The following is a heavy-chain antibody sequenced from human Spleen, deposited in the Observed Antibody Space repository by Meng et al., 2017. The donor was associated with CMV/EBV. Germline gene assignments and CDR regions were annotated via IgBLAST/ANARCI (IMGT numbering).Heavy chain of an antibody. CDR2: IYYSGST. D-gene: IGHD3-10*01. J-gene: IGHJ6*02. CDR1: GGSISSSSYY. CDR3: AREARTMVRGVVRDGFDV. V-gene: IGHV4-39*07. Sequence: SETLSLTCTVSGGSISSSSYYWGWIRQPPGKGLEWIGSIYYSGSTYYNPSLKSRVTISVDTSKNQFSLKLSSVTAADTAVYYCAREARTMVRGVVRDGFDVWGQGTTVTVSS.